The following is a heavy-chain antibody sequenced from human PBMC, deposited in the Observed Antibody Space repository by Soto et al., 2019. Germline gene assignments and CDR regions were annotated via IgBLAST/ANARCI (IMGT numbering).Heavy chain of an antibody. Sequence: GTSVKVSCKASGGTFSSYAISWVRQAPGQGLEWMGGIIPIFGTANYAQKFQGRVTITADESTSTAYMELSSLRSEDTAVYYCARVPAPYYYYYYGMDVWGQGTTVTVSS. V-gene: IGHV1-69*13. CDR1: GGTFSSYA. CDR2: IIPIFGTA. J-gene: IGHJ6*02. CDR3: ARVPAPYYYYYYGMDV.